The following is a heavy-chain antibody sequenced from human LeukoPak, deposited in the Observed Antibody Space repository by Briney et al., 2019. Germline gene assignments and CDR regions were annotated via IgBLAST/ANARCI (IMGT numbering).Heavy chain of an antibody. D-gene: IGHD5-24*01. CDR3: AKGMGDGYSSLATHAYDY. CDR2: ISWNSGSI. J-gene: IGHJ4*02. V-gene: IGHV3-9*01. Sequence: GGSLRLSCAASGFTFDDYAMHWVRQAPGKGLEWVSGISWNSGSIGYADSVKGRFTISRDNAKNSLYLQMNSLRAEDTALYYCAKGMGDGYSSLATHAYDYWGQGTLVTVSS. CDR1: GFTFDDYA.